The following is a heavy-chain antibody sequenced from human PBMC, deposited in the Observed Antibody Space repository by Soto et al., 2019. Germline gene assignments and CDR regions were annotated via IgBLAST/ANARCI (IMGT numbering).Heavy chain of an antibody. D-gene: IGHD1-26*01. CDR3: AGDNPEWELPNYYGMDV. CDR1: GYTFTSYG. Sequence: QVQLVQSGAEVKKPGASVKVSCKASGYTFTSYGISWVRQAPGQGLEWMGWISAYNGNTNYAQKLQGRVTMTTDTSASTAYMELRSLRSDDTAVYYCAGDNPEWELPNYYGMDVWGQGTTVTVSS. V-gene: IGHV1-18*01. CDR2: ISAYNGNT. J-gene: IGHJ6*02.